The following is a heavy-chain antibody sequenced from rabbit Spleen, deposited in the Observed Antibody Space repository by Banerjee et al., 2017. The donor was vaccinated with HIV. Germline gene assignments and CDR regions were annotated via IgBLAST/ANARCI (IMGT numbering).Heavy chain of an antibody. J-gene: IGHJ4*01. CDR1: GFSFSDRDV. V-gene: IGHV1S45*01. Sequence: QEQLEESGRGLVKPEGSLTLTCKASGFSFSDRDVMCWVRQAPGKGLEWIACINTATGKDVYASWAKGRFTISKTSSTTVTLQMTSLTAADTATYFCARDAGSGPYIDGYFSLWGQGTLVTVS. CDR3: ARDAGSGPYIDGYFSL. D-gene: IGHD8-1*01. CDR2: INTATGKD.